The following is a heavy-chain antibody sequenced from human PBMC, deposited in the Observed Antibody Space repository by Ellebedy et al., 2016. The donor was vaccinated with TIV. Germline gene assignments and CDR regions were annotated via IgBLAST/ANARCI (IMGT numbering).Heavy chain of an antibody. CDR1: GGSVSRDSW. Sequence: SETLSLTCGVSGGSVSRDSWWSWVRQTPGKGLEWMGEIIHSGATTYTPSLKSRITLSIDRSKNQFSLTLNSLTAADTAVYYCAKNAYYCIDVWGKGTTVTVSS. V-gene: IGHV4-4*02. J-gene: IGHJ6*03. CDR3: AKNAYYCIDV. D-gene: IGHD1-1*01. CDR2: IIHSGAT.